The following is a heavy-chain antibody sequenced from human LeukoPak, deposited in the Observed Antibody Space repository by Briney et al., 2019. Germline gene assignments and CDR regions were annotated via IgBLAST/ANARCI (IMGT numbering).Heavy chain of an antibody. Sequence: SVKVSCKASGGTFSSYAISWVRQAPGQGLEWMGGIIPIFGTANYAQKFQGRVTIIADESTSTAYMELSSLRSEDTAVYYCARGGSSSWNPQYYYYGMDVWGQGTTVTVSS. CDR1: GGTFSSYA. J-gene: IGHJ6*02. CDR2: IIPIFGTA. D-gene: IGHD6-13*01. CDR3: ARGGSSSWNPQYYYYGMDV. V-gene: IGHV1-69*13.